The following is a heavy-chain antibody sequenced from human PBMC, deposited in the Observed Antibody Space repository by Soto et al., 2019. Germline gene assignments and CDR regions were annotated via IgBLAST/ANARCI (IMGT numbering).Heavy chain of an antibody. D-gene: IGHD3-22*01. CDR3: ARAEYYYDSSGYSLYYYGMDV. V-gene: IGHV1-69*10. CDR2: IIPILGIA. J-gene: IGHJ6*02. Sequence: ASVKVSCKASGGTFSSYAISWVRQAPGQGLEWMGGIIPILGIANYAQKFQGRVTITADKSTSTAYMELSSLRSEDTAVYYCARAEYYYDSSGYSLYYYGMDVWGQGTTVTVSS. CDR1: GGTFSSYA.